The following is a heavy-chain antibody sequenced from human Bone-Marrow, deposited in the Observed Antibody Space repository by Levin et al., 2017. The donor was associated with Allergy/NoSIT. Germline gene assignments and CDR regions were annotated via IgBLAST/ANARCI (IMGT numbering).Heavy chain of an antibody. D-gene: IGHD2-21*02. Sequence: GGSLRLSCAASGFTFDDYAMHWVRQAPGKGLEWVSGISWNSGSIGYADSVKGRFTISRDNAKNSLYLQMNSLRAEDTALYYCAKDFLAYCGGDCYSFGWYFDYWGQGTLVTVSS. CDR2: ISWNSGSI. J-gene: IGHJ4*02. CDR1: GFTFDDYA. CDR3: AKDFLAYCGGDCYSFGWYFDY. V-gene: IGHV3-9*01.